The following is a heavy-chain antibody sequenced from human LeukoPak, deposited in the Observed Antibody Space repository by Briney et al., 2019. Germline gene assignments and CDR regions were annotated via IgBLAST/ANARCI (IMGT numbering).Heavy chain of an antibody. CDR2: ISSSGSTI. D-gene: IGHD3-9*01. V-gene: IGHV3-11*01. Sequence: PGGSLRLSCAASGFTFSDYYMSWIRQAPGKGLEWVSYISSSGSTIYYADSVKGRFTISRDNAKNSLYLQMNSLRAEDTAVYYCARAHGAYYDILTGYFYFDYWGQGTLVTVSS. CDR3: ARAHGAYYDILTGYFYFDY. CDR1: GFTFSDYY. J-gene: IGHJ4*02.